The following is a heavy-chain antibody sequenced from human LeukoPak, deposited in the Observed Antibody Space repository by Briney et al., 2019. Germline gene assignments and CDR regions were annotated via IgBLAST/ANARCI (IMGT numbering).Heavy chain of an antibody. CDR3: ARDLGWLQSDY. CDR1: GFSFSDHW. D-gene: IGHD5-24*01. V-gene: IGHV3-7*01. J-gene: IGHJ4*02. Sequence: GGSLRLSCVASGFSFSDHWMNWFRQAPGKGLEWVATIKKDGSEQYYVDSMKGRLTISRDIAKNSVYLQIHNLRAENTAVYYCARDLGWLQSDYWGQGTLVTVSS. CDR2: IKKDGSEQ.